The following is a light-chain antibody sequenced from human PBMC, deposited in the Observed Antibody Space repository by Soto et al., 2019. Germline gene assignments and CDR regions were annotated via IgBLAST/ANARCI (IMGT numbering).Light chain of an antibody. CDR3: QQLDSYGFT. CDR1: QGISNY. CDR2: AAS. J-gene: IGKJ3*01. Sequence: DIQLTQSPSFLSASVGDRVTITCRASQGISNYLAWYQQRPGKAPNLLIYAASALQSGVPSRFSGSGSGTEFTLTINSLQPEDFATYYCQQLDSYGFTFGPGTKVDIK. V-gene: IGKV1-9*01.